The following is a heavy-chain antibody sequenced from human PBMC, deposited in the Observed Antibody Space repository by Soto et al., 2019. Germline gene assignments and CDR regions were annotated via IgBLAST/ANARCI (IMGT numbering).Heavy chain of an antibody. CDR3: TSPLYCSSTSCYSYGMDV. CDR2: IKSKTDGGTT. V-gene: IGHV3-15*01. Sequence: PGGSLRLSCAASGLTFSNAWMSWVRQAPGKGLEWVGRIKSKTDGGTTDYAAPVKGRFTISRDDSKNTLYLQMNSLKTEDTAVYYCTSPLYCSSTSCYSYGMDVWGQGTTVTVSS. CDR1: GLTFSNAW. J-gene: IGHJ6*02. D-gene: IGHD2-2*01.